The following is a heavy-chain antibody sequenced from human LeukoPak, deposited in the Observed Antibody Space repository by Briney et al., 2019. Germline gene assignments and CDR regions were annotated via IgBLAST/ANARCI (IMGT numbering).Heavy chain of an antibody. CDR3: ARGSTYYDSSGQVPFDY. D-gene: IGHD3-22*01. CDR2: ISSSSSTI. J-gene: IGHJ4*02. V-gene: IGHV3-48*01. Sequence: PGGSLRPSCAASGFTFSTYSVNWVRQAPGKGLEWVSYISSSSSTIYYADSVKGRFTISRDNAKNSLYLQMNSLRAEDTAVYYCARGSTYYDSSGQVPFDYWGQGTLVTVSS. CDR1: GFTFSTYS.